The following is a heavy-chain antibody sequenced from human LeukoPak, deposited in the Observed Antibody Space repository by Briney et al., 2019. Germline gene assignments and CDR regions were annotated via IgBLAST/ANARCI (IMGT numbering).Heavy chain of an antibody. D-gene: IGHD1-14*01. CDR3: ARDTGRSGIRGSFDY. Sequence: GGSLRLSCAASGFMFSNYAMHWVRQAPGKGLEWVAVISNDASYKYYADSVKGRFTISRDNSKNTLYLQMNSLRAEDTAVYYCARDTGRSGIRGSFDYWGQGTLVTVSS. V-gene: IGHV3-30-3*01. J-gene: IGHJ4*02. CDR1: GFMFSNYA. CDR2: ISNDASYK.